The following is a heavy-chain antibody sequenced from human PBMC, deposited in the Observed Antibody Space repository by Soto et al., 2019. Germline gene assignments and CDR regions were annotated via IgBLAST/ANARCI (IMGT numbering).Heavy chain of an antibody. J-gene: IGHJ3*02. Sequence: PSAPLSLTCAIYGGSFICYYWSWIRQPPGKGLEWIGEINHSGSTNYNPSLKSRVTISVDTSKNQFSLKLSSVTAADTAVYYCAREVGATTRWAFDIWGQGTMVTVSS. CDR2: INHSGST. D-gene: IGHD1-26*01. CDR3: AREVGATTRWAFDI. V-gene: IGHV4-34*01. CDR1: GGSFICYY.